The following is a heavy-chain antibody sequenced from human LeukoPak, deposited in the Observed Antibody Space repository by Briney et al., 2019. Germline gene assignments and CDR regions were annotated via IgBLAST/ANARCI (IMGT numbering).Heavy chain of an antibody. CDR1: GFTFSSYA. Sequence: GASLRLSCAASGFTFSSYAMSWVRQAPGKGLEWVSAISGSGGSTYYADSVKGRFTISRDNSKNTLYLQMNSLRAEDTAVYYCAKDLLVVPAAMRPPGWFDPWGQGTLATVSS. CDR3: AKDLLVVPAAMRPPGWFDP. J-gene: IGHJ5*02. CDR2: ISGSGGST. V-gene: IGHV3-23*01. D-gene: IGHD2-2*01.